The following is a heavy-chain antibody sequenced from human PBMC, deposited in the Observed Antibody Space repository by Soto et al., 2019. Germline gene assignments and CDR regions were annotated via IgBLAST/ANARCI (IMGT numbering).Heavy chain of an antibody. V-gene: IGHV1-69*08. CDR2: IIPILNSV. Sequence: SVKVSCKASGGTFSTYTISWVRQAPGQGLEWMGRIIPILNSVNYSPSFQGQVTISADKSISTAYLQWSSLKASDTAMYYCARQGIAAAGKVLFDYWGQGTLVTVSS. D-gene: IGHD6-13*01. CDR3: ARQGIAAAGKVLFDY. J-gene: IGHJ4*02. CDR1: GGTFSTYT.